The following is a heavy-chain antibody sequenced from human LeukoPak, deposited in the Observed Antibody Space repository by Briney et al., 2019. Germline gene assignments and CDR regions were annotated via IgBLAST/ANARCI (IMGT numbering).Heavy chain of an antibody. CDR2: IKKDGSEK. D-gene: IGHD5-18*01. CDR3: ARHLSGVTGYTYGRGIDY. J-gene: IGHJ4*02. CDR1: GFTFSSYW. Sequence: SGESLRLSCAASGFTFSSYWMSWVRQAPGKGLEWVANIKKDGSEKYYVDSVKGRFTISRDNAKTSLYLQMISLRAEDTAVYYCARHLSGVTGYTYGRGIDYWGQGTLVTVSS. V-gene: IGHV3-7*01.